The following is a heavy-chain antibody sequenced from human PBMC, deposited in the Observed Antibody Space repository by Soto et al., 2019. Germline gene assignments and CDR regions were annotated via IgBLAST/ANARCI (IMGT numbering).Heavy chain of an antibody. CDR2: ISGSGGST. CDR3: AKAGEAARSYYYGMDV. CDR1: GFTFSSYA. V-gene: IGHV3-23*01. D-gene: IGHD6-6*01. Sequence: GGSLRLSCAASGFTFSSYAMSWVRQAPGKGLEWVSAISGSGGSTYYADSVKGRFTISRDNSKNTLYLQMNSLRAEDTAVYYCAKAGEAARSYYYGMDVWGQGTTVTVS. J-gene: IGHJ6*02.